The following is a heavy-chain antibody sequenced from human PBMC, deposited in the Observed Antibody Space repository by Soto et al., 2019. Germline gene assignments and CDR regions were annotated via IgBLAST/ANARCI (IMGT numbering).Heavy chain of an antibody. CDR2: IIPIFGTA. V-gene: IGHV1-69*06. D-gene: IGHD3-10*01. CDR1: GGTFSSYA. CDR3: ARRYYYGSGSGLYGMDV. J-gene: IGHJ6*02. Sequence: QVQLVQSGAEVKKPGSSVMVSCKASGGTFSSYAISWVRQAPGQGLEWMGGIIPIFGTANYAQKFQGRVTITADKSTSTAYMELSSLRSEDTAVYYRARRYYYGSGSGLYGMDVWGQGTTVTVSS.